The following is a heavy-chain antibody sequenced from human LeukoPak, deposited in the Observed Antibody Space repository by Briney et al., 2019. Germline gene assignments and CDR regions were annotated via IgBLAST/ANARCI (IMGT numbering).Heavy chain of an antibody. J-gene: IGHJ4*02. CDR1: GFSLSKYG. CDR2: IWYDDYGSNE. V-gene: IGHV3-30*02. Sequence: GGSLRLSCAASGFSLSKYGMHWVRQAPGKGLEWVAVIWYDDYGSNEYYVQSVKGRFTISRDNSKNTLYLQMNSLRAEDTAVYYWAKALHTWIQLWLPLDYWGQGTLVTVSS. D-gene: IGHD5-18*01. CDR3: AKALHTWIQLWLPLDY.